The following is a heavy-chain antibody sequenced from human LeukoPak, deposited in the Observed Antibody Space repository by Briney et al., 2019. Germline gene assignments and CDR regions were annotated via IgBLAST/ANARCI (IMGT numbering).Heavy chain of an antibody. Sequence: ASETLSLTCTVSGGSISSYYWSWIRQPPGKGQEWIGYIYYSGSTNYNPPLKSRVTISVDTSKNQFSLKLSSVTAADTAVYYCARLQGHMLYSYGYYFDYWGQGTLVTVSS. CDR1: GGSISSYY. CDR3: ARLQGHMLYSYGYYFDY. D-gene: IGHD5-18*01. J-gene: IGHJ4*02. CDR2: IYYSGST. V-gene: IGHV4-59*08.